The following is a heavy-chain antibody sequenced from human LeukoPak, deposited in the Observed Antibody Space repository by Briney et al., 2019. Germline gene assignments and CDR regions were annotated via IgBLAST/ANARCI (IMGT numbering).Heavy chain of an antibody. D-gene: IGHD3-22*01. CDR2: IYYSGST. CDR1: GGSISSYY. J-gene: IGHJ4*02. CDR3: ARTPPHYYDSSLGYFDY. Sequence: SETLSLTCTVSGGSISSYYWSWIRQPPGKGLEWIGYIYYSGSTNYNPSLKSRVTISVDTSKNQFSLKLSSVTAADTAVYYCARTPPHYYDSSLGYFDYWGQGTLVTVSS. V-gene: IGHV4-59*01.